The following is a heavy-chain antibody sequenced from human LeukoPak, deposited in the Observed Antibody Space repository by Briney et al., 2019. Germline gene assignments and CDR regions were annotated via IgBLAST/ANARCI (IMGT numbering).Heavy chain of an antibody. J-gene: IGHJ4*02. CDR2: ISYDGSNK. Sequence: GGSLRLSCAASGFTFSSYAMHGVRQAPGKGLEWVAVISYDGSNKYYADSVKGRFTISRDNSKNTLYLQMNSRRAQDTAVYYCARGAKPIFDYWGQGTLVIVSS. CDR1: GFTFSSYA. CDR3: ARGAKPIFDY. V-gene: IGHV3-30*04.